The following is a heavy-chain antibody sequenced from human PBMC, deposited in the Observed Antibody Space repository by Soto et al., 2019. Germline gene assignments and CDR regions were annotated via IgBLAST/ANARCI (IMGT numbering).Heavy chain of an antibody. CDR1: GGSISSGGYY. D-gene: IGHD2-15*01. J-gene: IGHJ6*03. V-gene: IGHV4-31*03. CDR3: ARASGVVVAATLYYYYMDV. CDR2: IYYSGST. Sequence: SETLSLTCTVSGGSISSGGYYWSWIRQHPGKGLEWIGYIYYSGSTYYNPSLKSRVTISVDTPKNQFSLKLSSVTAADTAVYYCARASGVVVAATLYYYYMDVWGKGTTVTVSS.